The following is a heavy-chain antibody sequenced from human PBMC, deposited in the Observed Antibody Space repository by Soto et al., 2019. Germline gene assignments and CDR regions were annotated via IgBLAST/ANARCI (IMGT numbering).Heavy chain of an antibody. CDR2: IYSGGST. D-gene: IGHD3-22*01. J-gene: IGHJ6*02. Sequence: GSLRLSCAASGFTVSSNYMSWVRQAAGKGLEWVSVIYSGGSTYYADSVKGRFTISRDNSKNTLYLQMNSLRAEDTAVCYCARDSDYYDSSGYPIYYGMDVWGQGTTVTVSS. V-gene: IGHV3-53*01. CDR3: ARDSDYYDSSGYPIYYGMDV. CDR1: GFTVSSNY.